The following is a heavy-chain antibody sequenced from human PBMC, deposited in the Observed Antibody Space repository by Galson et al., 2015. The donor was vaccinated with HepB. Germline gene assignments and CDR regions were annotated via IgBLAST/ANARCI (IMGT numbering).Heavy chain of an antibody. CDR2: ISYAGSNK. Sequence: SLRLSCAASGFTFSSYGMSWVRQAPGKGLEWVAAISYAGSNKYYADSVKGRFTISRDNSKNTLYLQMNSLRAEDTAVYYCAKTHGFYRYIFMDVWGQGTTVTVSS. J-gene: IGHJ6*02. CDR1: GFTFSSYG. CDR3: AKTHGFYRYIFMDV. V-gene: IGHV3-30*18. D-gene: IGHD2/OR15-2a*01.